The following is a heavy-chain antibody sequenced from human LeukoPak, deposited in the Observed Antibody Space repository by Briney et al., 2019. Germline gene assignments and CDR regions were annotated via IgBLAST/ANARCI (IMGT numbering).Heavy chain of an antibody. D-gene: IGHD2-2*01. CDR3: AKIDRQYCSRSSCYALDY. V-gene: IGHV5-51*01. CDR1: GYSFTSYW. J-gene: IGHJ4*02. Sequence: GESLKISCKGSGYSFTSYWFGWVRQMPGKGLEWMGIIYPGDSDTRYSPSFQGQVTISVDKSISTAYLHWSSLKASDTAIYYCAKIDRQYCSRSSCYALDYWGQGTQVTVSS. CDR2: IYPGDSDT.